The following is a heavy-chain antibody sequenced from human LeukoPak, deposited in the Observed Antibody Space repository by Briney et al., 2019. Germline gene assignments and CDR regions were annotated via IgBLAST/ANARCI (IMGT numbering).Heavy chain of an antibody. V-gene: IGHV4-34*01. CDR2: INHSGST. J-gene: IGHJ4*02. Sequence: PSETLSLTCTVSGGSISSYYWSWIRQPPGKGLEWIGEINHSGSTNYNPSLKSRVTISVDTSKNQFSLKLSSVTAADTAVYYCASGNSGYDYVDYWGQGTLVTVSS. D-gene: IGHD5-12*01. CDR3: ASGNSGYDYVDY. CDR1: GGSISSYY.